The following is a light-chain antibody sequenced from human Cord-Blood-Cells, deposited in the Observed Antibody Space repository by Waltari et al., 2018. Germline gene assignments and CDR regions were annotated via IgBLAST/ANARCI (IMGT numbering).Light chain of an antibody. CDR2: DAS. CDR3: QQYNSYWT. CDR1: QSISSW. V-gene: IGKV1-5*01. Sequence: DIQMTQSPSTLSASVGDRVTITCRASQSISSWLAWYQQKPGKAPTLLINDASSLESGVPSRFSGSRSVTEFTLTISSLQPDDFATYYCQQYNSYWTFGQGTKVEIK. J-gene: IGKJ1*01.